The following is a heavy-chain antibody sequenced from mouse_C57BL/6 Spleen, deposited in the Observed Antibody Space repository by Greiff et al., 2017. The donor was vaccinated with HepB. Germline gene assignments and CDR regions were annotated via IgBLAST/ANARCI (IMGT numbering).Heavy chain of an antibody. CDR2: ISNLAYSI. D-gene: IGHD2-4*01. CDR3: ARHEDYDFSFAY. CDR1: GFTFSDYG. V-gene: IGHV5-15*01. J-gene: IGHJ3*01. Sequence: EVHLVESGGGLVQPGGSLKLSCAASGFTFSDYGMAWVRQAPRKGPEWVAFISNLAYSIYYADTVTGRFTISRENAKNTLYLEMSSLRSEDTAMYYCARHEDYDFSFAYWGQGTLVTVSA.